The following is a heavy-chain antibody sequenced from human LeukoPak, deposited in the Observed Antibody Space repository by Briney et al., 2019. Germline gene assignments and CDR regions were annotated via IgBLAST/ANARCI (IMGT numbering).Heavy chain of an antibody. D-gene: IGHD6-19*01. CDR3: ARRSADYYYYYGMDV. CDR2: VYYSGST. Sequence: SETLSLTCTVSGGSISSYYWSWIRQPPGKGLEWIGYVYYSGSTNYNPSLKSRVTISVDTSKNQFSLKLSSVTAADTAVYYCARRSADYYYYYGMDVWGQGTTVTVSS. J-gene: IGHJ6*02. CDR1: GGSISSYY. V-gene: IGHV4-59*08.